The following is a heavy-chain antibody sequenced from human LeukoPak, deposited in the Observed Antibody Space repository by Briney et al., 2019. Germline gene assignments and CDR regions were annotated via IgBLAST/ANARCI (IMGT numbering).Heavy chain of an antibody. CDR1: GGSFSGYY. J-gene: IGHJ6*02. V-gene: IGHV4-34*01. Sequence: SETLSLICAVYGGSFSGYYWSWIRQPPGKGLEWIGEIHHSGSTNYTPSLKIRVTISVDTSKTQFSLKLSSVTAADTAVYYCARYGDYGYYYGMDVWGQGTTVTVSS. D-gene: IGHD4-17*01. CDR3: ARYGDYGYYYGMDV. CDR2: IHHSGST.